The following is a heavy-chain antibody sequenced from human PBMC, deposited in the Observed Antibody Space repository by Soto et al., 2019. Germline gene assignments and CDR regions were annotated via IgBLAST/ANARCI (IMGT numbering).Heavy chain of an antibody. CDR3: ARLVMSANSIDI. CDR1: GCSISSYY. D-gene: IGHD2-2*01. Sequence: PSGTLSLTCPVSGCSISSYYWGWVRQPPGKGLEWIGEIYHGGGARYNPSLRSRVTISVDKSKNQFSLTLSSVTAADTAVYYCARLVMSANSIDIWGQGTMVTVSS. CDR2: IYHGGGA. J-gene: IGHJ3*02. V-gene: IGHV4-59*12.